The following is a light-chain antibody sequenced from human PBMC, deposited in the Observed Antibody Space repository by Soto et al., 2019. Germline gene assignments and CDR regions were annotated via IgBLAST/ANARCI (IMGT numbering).Light chain of an antibody. Sequence: VMTQTPLSSPVTLGQPASISCRSSQSLVHSDGDTLAWYQHKPGQTPRLLIYDTSARATGVPARFSGSRSGPEFTLTINSLQSEDFAIYYCQRYNNWPLTFGGGTKV. CDR2: DTS. V-gene: IGKV3-15*01. CDR3: QRYNNWPLT. CDR1: QSLVHSDGDT. J-gene: IGKJ4*01.